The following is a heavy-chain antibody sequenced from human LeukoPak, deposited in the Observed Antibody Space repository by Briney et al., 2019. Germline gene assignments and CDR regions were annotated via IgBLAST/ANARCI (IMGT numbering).Heavy chain of an antibody. Sequence: SETLSLTCTVSGGSISSYYWSWIRQPPGKGLEWIGYIYYSGSTNYNPSLKSRVTISVDTSKNQFSLKLSSVTAADTAVYYCARDTVVPAAKFTYYMDVWGKGTTVTVSS. D-gene: IGHD2-2*01. J-gene: IGHJ6*03. CDR3: ARDTVVPAAKFTYYMDV. CDR2: IYYSGST. CDR1: GGSISSYY. V-gene: IGHV4-59*12.